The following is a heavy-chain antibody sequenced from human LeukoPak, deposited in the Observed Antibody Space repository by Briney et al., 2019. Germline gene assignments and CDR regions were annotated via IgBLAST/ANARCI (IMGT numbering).Heavy chain of an antibody. CDR1: GFTFSSYW. CDR3: ARERVNYDILTGYYAFGY. J-gene: IGHJ4*02. D-gene: IGHD3-9*01. Sequence: GGSLRLSCAASGFTFSSYWMSWVRQAPGKGLEWVANIKQDGSEKYYVDSVKGRFTISRDNAKNSLYLQMNSPRAEDTAVYYCARERVNYDILTGYYAFGYWGQGTLVTVSS. CDR2: IKQDGSEK. V-gene: IGHV3-7*01.